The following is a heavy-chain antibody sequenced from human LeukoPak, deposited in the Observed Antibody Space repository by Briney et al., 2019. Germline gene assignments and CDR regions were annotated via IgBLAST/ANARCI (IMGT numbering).Heavy chain of an antibody. D-gene: IGHD2-15*01. J-gene: IGHJ4*02. V-gene: IGHV4-4*02. CDR1: GGSISSSNW. CDR3: ARGLGYCSGGSCYSAY. CDR2: IYHSGST. Sequence: SGTLSLTCAVSGGSISSSNWWSWVRQPPGKGLEWIGEIYHSGSTNYNPSLKSRVTISVDKSKNQFSLKLSSVTAADTAVYYCARGLGYCSGGSCYSAYWGQGTLVTVSS.